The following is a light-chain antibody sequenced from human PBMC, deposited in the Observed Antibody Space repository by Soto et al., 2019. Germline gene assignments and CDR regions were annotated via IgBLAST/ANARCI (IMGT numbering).Light chain of an antibody. CDR3: QQYSNWPPAIT. Sequence: EIVLTQSPATLSVSPGERATLSCRATETVSTNLAWFQRKAGQPPRLLIYGSSTRATGVPDRFSGSGSGTEFALIISSLQSEDVAVYYCQQYSNWPPAITFGQVTRLEIK. CDR2: GSS. J-gene: IGKJ5*01. CDR1: ETVSTN. V-gene: IGKV3-15*01.